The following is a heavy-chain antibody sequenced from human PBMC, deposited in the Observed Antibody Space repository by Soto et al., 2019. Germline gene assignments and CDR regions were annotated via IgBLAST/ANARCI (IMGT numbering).Heavy chain of an antibody. CDR3: ARDQTTMARGYYYYYGMDV. J-gene: IGHJ6*02. V-gene: IGHV1-2*04. Sequence: ASVKVSFKASGYTFTGYYMHWVRQAPGQGLEWMGWINPNSGGTNYAQKFQGWVTMTRGTSISTAYMELSRLRSDDTAVYYCARDQTTMARGYYYYYGMDVWGQGTTVTVSS. D-gene: IGHD3-10*01. CDR2: INPNSGGT. CDR1: GYTFTGYY.